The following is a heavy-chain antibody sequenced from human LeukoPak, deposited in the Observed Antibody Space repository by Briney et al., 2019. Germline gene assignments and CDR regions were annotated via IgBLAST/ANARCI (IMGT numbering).Heavy chain of an antibody. D-gene: IGHD6-13*01. J-gene: IGHJ5*02. Sequence: SETLSLTCTVSGGSINSTTYYWGWIRQPPGKGLEWIGNIYYTGSTYYNPSLKSRVTISVDTSKNQFSLKLSSVTAADTAVYYCARDAPYSSSWYWFDPWGQGTLVTVSS. V-gene: IGHV4-39*07. CDR3: ARDAPYSSSWYWFDP. CDR1: GGSINSTTYY. CDR2: IYYTGST.